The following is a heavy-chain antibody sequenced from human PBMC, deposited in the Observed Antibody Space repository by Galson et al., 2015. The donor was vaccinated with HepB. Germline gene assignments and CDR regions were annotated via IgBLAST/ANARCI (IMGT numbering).Heavy chain of an antibody. V-gene: IGHV3-30*03. CDR3: AADATTIVTAFDY. CDR1: GFNLSNSA. Sequence: SLRLSCAASGFNLSNSAMHWVRQAPGKGLEWVAKISYDAKNVYYAESLRGRSAISRDNSKNTLYLEMNSLRVEDTAVYYCAADATTIVTAFDYWGQGTLVTVSS. CDR2: ISYDAKNV. J-gene: IGHJ4*02. D-gene: IGHD2/OR15-2a*01.